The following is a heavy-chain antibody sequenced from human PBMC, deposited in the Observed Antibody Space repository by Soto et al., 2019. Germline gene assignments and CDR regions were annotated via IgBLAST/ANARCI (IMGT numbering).Heavy chain of an antibody. D-gene: IGHD3-22*01. CDR2: IIPIFGTA. CDR3: ARGFDYYDSSGPIY. J-gene: IGHJ4*02. V-gene: IGHV1-69*13. Sequence: SVKVSCKASGGTFSSYAISWVRQAPGQGLEWMGGIIPIFGTANYAQKFQGRVTITADESTSTAYMELSSLRSEDTAVYYCARGFDYYDSSGPIYWGQGTLVTVSS. CDR1: GGTFSSYA.